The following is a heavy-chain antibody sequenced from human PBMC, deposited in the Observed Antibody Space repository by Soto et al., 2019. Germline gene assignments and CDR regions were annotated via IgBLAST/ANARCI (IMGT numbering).Heavy chain of an antibody. J-gene: IGHJ6*02. CDR1: GFTFSSYS. Sequence: EVQLVESGGGLVKHGGSLRLSCAASGFTFSSYSMSWVRQATGKGLEWVSSISSSRRYIYDADSVKGRFTISRDNAKNSLQLEMNPLRAEDTAVDSCAKDLGEECTNGECLKYYGMDVWDQGTTYTVSS. D-gene: IGHD2-8*01. V-gene: IGHV3-21*01. CDR3: AKDLGEECTNGECLKYYGMDV. CDR2: ISSSRRYI.